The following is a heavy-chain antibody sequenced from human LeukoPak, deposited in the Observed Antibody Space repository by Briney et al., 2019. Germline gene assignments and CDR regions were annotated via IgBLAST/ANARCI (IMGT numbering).Heavy chain of an antibody. CDR1: GYSISSGYY. D-gene: IGHD3-10*01. V-gene: IGHV4-38-2*02. CDR2: IYHSGST. Sequence: QASETLSLTCTVSGYSISSGYYWGWIRQPPGKGLEWIGSIYHSGSTYYNPSLKSRVTISVDTSKNQFSLKLSSVAAADTAVYYCARIIRDYRAFDYWGQGTLVTVSS. CDR3: ARIIRDYRAFDY. J-gene: IGHJ4*02.